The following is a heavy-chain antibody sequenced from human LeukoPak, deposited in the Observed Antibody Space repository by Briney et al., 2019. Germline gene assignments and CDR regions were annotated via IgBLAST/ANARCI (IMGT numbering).Heavy chain of an antibody. CDR1: GYTFTGYY. V-gene: IGHV1-2*02. J-gene: IGHJ4*02. Sequence: GASVKVSCKPSGYTFTGYYIQWVRQAPRQGLEWMGWINPNSGGTNYAQKFQGRVTMTRDTSISTAYMELSRLRSDDTAVYYCARSKTLAAADVRPFDYWGQRTLVTVSS. D-gene: IGHD6-13*01. CDR2: INPNSGGT. CDR3: ARSKTLAAADVRPFDY.